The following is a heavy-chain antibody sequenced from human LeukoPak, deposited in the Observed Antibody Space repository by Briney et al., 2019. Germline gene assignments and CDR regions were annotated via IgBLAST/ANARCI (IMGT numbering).Heavy chain of an antibody. Sequence: PGGSLRLSCAASGFTVNSIHMVWVRQAPGKGLEWVSVTYTGGNSYYADSVKGRFIISRDISKNTLYLQMNSLRAEDSALYYCARGGRGSAAVVAPRSFDIWGQGTMVTVSS. CDR1: GFTVNSIH. CDR2: TYTGGNS. J-gene: IGHJ3*02. CDR3: ARGGRGSAAVVAPRSFDI. D-gene: IGHD3-22*01. V-gene: IGHV3-53*01.